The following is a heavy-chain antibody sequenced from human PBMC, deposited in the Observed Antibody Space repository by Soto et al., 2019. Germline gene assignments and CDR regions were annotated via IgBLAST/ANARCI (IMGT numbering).Heavy chain of an antibody. V-gene: IGHV3-21*01. D-gene: IGHD6-13*01. CDR2: ISSSSSYI. CDR3: ARDMRYSSRNDY. Sequence: EVQLVESGGGLVKPGGSLRLSCAASGFTFSSYSMSWVRQAPGKGLEWVSSISSSSSYIYYADSVKGRFTISRDNAKNSLYLQMNSLRAEDTAVYYCARDMRYSSRNDYWGQGTLVTVSS. CDR1: GFTFSSYS. J-gene: IGHJ4*02.